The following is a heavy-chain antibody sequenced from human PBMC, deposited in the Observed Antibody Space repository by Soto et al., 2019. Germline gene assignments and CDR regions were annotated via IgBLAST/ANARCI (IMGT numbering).Heavy chain of an antibody. V-gene: IGHV1-2*02. CDR1: GYNFIGYY. CDR3: ARNDCPGTSCYNDFFDP. CDR2: INPNGGDT. Sequence: ASVKVSCKASGYNFIGYYIHWVRQAPGQGLEWMGWINPNGGDTTYAQNFQGRVTMTRDTSINTAYLELNRLKSDDTAVYYCARNDCPGTSCYNDFFDPWGQGTLVTVSS. J-gene: IGHJ5*02. D-gene: IGHD3-10*01.